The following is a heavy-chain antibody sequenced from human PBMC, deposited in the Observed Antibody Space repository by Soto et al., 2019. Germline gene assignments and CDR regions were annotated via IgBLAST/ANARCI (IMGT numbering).Heavy chain of an antibody. D-gene: IGHD2-2*01. CDR2: IVVGSGNT. CDR3: AASYCSSTSCSYPFDY. CDR1: GFTFTSSA. J-gene: IGHJ4*02. V-gene: IGHV1-58*02. Sequence: ASVKVSCKASGFTFTSSAMQWVRQARGQRLEWIGWIVVGSGNTNYAQKFQERVTITRDMSTSTAYMELSSLRSEDTAVYYCAASYCSSTSCSYPFDYWGQGTLVTVSS.